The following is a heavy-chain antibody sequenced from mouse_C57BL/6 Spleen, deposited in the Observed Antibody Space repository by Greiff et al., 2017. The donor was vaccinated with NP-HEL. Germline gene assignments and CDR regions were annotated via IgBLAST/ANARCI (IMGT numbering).Heavy chain of an antibody. CDR2: SRNKANDYTT. CDR1: GFTFSDFY. J-gene: IGHJ4*01. CDR3: ARDATYGFYAMDY. Sequence: EVKVVESGGGLVQSGRSLRLSCATSGFTFSDFYMEWVRQAPGKGLEWIAASRNKANDYTTEYSASVKGRFIVSRDTSQSILYLQMNALRAEDTAIYYCARDATYGFYAMDYWGQGTSVTVSS. V-gene: IGHV7-1*01. D-gene: IGHD2-2*01.